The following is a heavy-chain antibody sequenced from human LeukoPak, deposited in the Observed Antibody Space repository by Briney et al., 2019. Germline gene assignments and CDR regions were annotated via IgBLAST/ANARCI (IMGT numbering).Heavy chain of an antibody. J-gene: IGHJ4*02. CDR1: GSTFSSYW. CDR2: IKPDGSEG. Sequence: GGSLRLSCTASGSTFSSYWMSWVRQAPGKGLEWVADIKPDGSEGYYVDSVKGRFTISRDNAKNSLYLQMNSLRAEDTAVYYCARAISGTYQAPFDYWGQGTLVTVSS. D-gene: IGHD1-26*01. CDR3: ARAISGTYQAPFDY. V-gene: IGHV3-7*01.